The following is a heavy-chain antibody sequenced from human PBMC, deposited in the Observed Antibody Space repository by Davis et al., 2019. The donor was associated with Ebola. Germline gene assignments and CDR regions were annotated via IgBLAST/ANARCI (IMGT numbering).Heavy chain of an antibody. J-gene: IGHJ3*02. V-gene: IGHV1-24*01. CDR2: FDPEDGET. Sequence: AASVKVSCKVSGYTLTELSMHWVRQAPGKGLEWMGGFDPEDGETIYAQKFQGRVTMTEDTSTDTAYMELSSLRSEDTAVYYCATLGYCSSTSCYAAFDIWGQGTMVTVSS. D-gene: IGHD2-2*01. CDR1: GYTLTELS. CDR3: ATLGYCSSTSCYAAFDI.